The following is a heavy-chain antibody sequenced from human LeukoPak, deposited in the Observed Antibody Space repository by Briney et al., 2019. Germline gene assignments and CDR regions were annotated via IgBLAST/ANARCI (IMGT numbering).Heavy chain of an antibody. Sequence: GGSLRLSCAASGFTFSSYGMHWVRQAPGKGLEWVAVVSYDGGSKHYQDSVNGRFTISRDNSKNTLYLQMNSLRAEDTAVYYCASPYSSGNDAFDIWGQGTMVTVSS. J-gene: IGHJ3*02. CDR2: VSYDGGSK. D-gene: IGHD6-19*01. V-gene: IGHV3-30*03. CDR1: GFTFSSYG. CDR3: ASPYSSGNDAFDI.